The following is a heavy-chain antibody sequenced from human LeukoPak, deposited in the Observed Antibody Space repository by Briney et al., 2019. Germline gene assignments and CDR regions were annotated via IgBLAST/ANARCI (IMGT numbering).Heavy chain of an antibody. J-gene: IGHJ3*02. CDR1: GFTFNKYT. Sequence: GGSLRLSCAASGFTFNKYTMHWVRQAPGKGLEWVAVVLYNGSQKNNADSVKGRFSISRDNSKNMLYLQMNSLRVEDTALYYCARDNWGGAFDIWGQGTTVSVSS. CDR2: VLYNGSQK. D-gene: IGHD3-16*01. V-gene: IGHV3-30*04. CDR3: ARDNWGGAFDI.